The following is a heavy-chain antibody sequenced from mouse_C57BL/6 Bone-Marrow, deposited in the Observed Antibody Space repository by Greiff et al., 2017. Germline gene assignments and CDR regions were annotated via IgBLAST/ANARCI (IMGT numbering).Heavy chain of an antibody. CDR2: ISSGSSTI. CDR1: GFTFSDYG. Sequence: EVKLMESGGGLVKPGGSLKLSCAASGFTFSDYGMHWVRQAPEKGLEWVAYISSGSSTIYYADTVKGRFTISRDNAKNTLFLQMTSLRSEDTAMYYCARLFTTVVGGYYWGQGTTLTVSS. J-gene: IGHJ2*01. D-gene: IGHD1-1*01. CDR3: ARLFTTVVGGYY. V-gene: IGHV5-17*01.